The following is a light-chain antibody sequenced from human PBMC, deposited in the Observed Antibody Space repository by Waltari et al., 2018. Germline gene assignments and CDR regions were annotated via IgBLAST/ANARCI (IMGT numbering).Light chain of an antibody. Sequence: IVMTQSPAPLSLSPGERATLSCRASQSVSSSLAWYQQKPGQAPRLLLYDTSIRATGIPDRFSGSGSGTEFTLTISSLEPEDVAVYYCQQNSNWLRTFGQGTKVEIK. J-gene: IGKJ1*01. CDR2: DTS. CDR3: QQNSNWLRT. CDR1: QSVSSS. V-gene: IGKV3D-15*01.